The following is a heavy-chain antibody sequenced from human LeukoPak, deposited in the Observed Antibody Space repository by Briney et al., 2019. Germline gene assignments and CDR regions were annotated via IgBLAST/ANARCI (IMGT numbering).Heavy chain of an antibody. D-gene: IGHD6-19*01. CDR3: ARHFIPAVAGLDY. CDR1: GGTISSSSYY. CDR2: IYYSGST. V-gene: IGHV4-39*01. J-gene: IGHJ4*02. Sequence: PSETLSLNCTVSGGTISSSSYYWGWIRQPPGKGLEWIGCIYYSGSTYYNPSLKSRVTISVDTSKNQFSLKLSSVTAADTAVYYCARHFIPAVAGLDYWGQGTLVTVSS.